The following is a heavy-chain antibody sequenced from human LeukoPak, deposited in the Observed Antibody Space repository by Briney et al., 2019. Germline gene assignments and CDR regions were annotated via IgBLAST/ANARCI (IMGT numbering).Heavy chain of an antibody. Sequence: GGSLRLSCEVSGFTFSSFSMSWVRQAPGKGLEWVSYISSSGSTIYYADSVKGRFTISRDNAKNSLYLQMNSLRAEDTAVYYCARSRLGYYGSGSYPIFDYWGQGTLVTVSS. D-gene: IGHD3-10*01. CDR2: ISSSGSTI. CDR3: ARSRLGYYGSGSYPIFDY. CDR1: GFTFSSFS. V-gene: IGHV3-48*03. J-gene: IGHJ4*02.